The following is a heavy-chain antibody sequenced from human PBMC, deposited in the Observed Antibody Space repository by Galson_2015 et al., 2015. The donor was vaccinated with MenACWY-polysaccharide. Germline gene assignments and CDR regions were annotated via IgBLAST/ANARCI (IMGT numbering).Heavy chain of an antibody. D-gene: IGHD4-17*01. V-gene: IGHV1-18*01. CDR2: ISADNGNT. Sequence: SVKVSCKASGYTFTRHGITWVRQAPGQGLEWMGWISADNGNTNYAQNLQGRVTMTTDTSTSTAYMELRSLRSDDTAVYCCAGSWTMVTTHLDYWGQGTLVTVSS. J-gene: IGHJ4*02. CDR3: AGSWTMVTTHLDY. CDR1: GYTFTRHG.